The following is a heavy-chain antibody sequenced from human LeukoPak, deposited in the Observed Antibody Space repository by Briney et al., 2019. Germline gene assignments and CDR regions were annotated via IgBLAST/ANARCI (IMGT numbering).Heavy chain of an antibody. CDR1: GGTFSSYA. Sequence: SVKVSCKASGGTFSSYAISWVRQAPGQGLEWMGGIIPIFGTANYAQKFQGRVTITADKSTSTAYMELSSLSSEDTAVYYCAGSSSSWYNWFDPWGQGTLVTVSS. CDR3: AGSSSSWYNWFDP. D-gene: IGHD6-13*01. V-gene: IGHV1-69*06. J-gene: IGHJ5*02. CDR2: IIPIFGTA.